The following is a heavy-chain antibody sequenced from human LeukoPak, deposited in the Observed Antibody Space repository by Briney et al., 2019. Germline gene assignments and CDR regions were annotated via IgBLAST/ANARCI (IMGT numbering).Heavy chain of an antibody. CDR2: IYYSGST. D-gene: IGHD3-22*01. V-gene: IGHV4-39*01. Sequence: SETLSLTCTVPGGSISSNYYYWGWIRQPPGKGLEWIGNIYYSGSTFYNPSLMSRVTISVDTSKNQFSLKLNSVTAADTAVYYCARFPKYSSGYLYWGQGTLVTVSS. J-gene: IGHJ4*02. CDR3: ARFPKYSSGYLY. CDR1: GGSISSNYYY.